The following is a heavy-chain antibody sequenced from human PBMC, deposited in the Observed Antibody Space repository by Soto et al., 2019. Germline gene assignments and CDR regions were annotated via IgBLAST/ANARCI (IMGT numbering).Heavy chain of an antibody. D-gene: IGHD1-26*01. V-gene: IGHV5-51*01. Sequence: GESLRISCKASGYSFTTYWIGWVRQMPGKGLEWMGIIYPYDSETRYSPSFQGQVTISADKSISAAYLQWSSLKASDTAMYYCARHLVGATRGNFDYWGQGTLVTVSS. CDR1: GYSFTTYW. CDR2: IYPYDSET. CDR3: ARHLVGATRGNFDY. J-gene: IGHJ4*02.